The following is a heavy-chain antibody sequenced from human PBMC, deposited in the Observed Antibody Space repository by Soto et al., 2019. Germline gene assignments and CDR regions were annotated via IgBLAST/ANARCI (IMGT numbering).Heavy chain of an antibody. V-gene: IGHV3-30*18. CDR1: GFTFSSYG. CDR2: ISYDGSNK. D-gene: IGHD5-12*01. J-gene: IGHJ4*02. Sequence: GGSLRLSCAASGFTFSSYGMHWVRQAPGKGLEWVAVISYDGSNKYYADSVKGRFTISRDNSKNTLYLQMNSLRAEDTAVYYCSKARKGYSGYYFDYLGQGTLVTVSS. CDR3: SKARKGYSGYYFDY.